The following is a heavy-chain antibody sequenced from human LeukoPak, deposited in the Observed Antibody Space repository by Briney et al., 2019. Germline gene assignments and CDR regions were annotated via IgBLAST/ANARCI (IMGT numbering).Heavy chain of an antibody. CDR1: GFTFSSYA. V-gene: IGHV3-30-3*01. J-gene: IGHJ4*02. CDR3: ARSPYDSSGYYKIPQLYYFDY. Sequence: GRSLRLSCAASGFTFSSYAMHWVRQAPGKGLEWVAVISYDGSNKYYADSVKGRFTISRDNSKNTLYLQMNSLRAEDTAVYYCARSPYDSSGYYKIPQLYYFDYWGQGTLVTVSS. D-gene: IGHD3-22*01. CDR2: ISYDGSNK.